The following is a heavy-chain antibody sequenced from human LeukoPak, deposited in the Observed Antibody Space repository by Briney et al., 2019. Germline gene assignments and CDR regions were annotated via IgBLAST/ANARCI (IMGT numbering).Heavy chain of an antibody. CDR1: GGSISGYY. J-gene: IGHJ4*02. Sequence: SETLSLTCTVSGGSISGYYWSWIRQPAGKGLEWIGHIFTSGSTNYNPSLKSRVTISVDKSKNQFSLKLISVTAADTAVYYCARFDSSSWSYYFDYWGQGTLVTVSS. CDR2: IFTSGST. CDR3: ARFDSSSWSYYFDY. V-gene: IGHV4-4*07. D-gene: IGHD6-13*01.